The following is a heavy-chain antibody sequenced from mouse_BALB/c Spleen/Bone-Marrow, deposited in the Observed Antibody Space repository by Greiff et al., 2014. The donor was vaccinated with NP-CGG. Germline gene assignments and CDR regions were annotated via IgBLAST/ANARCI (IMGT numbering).Heavy chain of an antibody. Sequence: KLSCKASGYTFTSSWMHWSKQRPGHCLACIGDIHPNSGNTNYNDTFRCNATLTVDPYSNTAYVDLRSLRSEDSAVYYCARSYRFLYVDVGGAGTTVIVS. CDR1: GYTFTSSW. CDR2: IHPNSGNT. CDR3: ARSYRFLYVDV. V-gene: IGHV1S130*01. D-gene: IGHD2-14*01. J-gene: IGHJ1*01.